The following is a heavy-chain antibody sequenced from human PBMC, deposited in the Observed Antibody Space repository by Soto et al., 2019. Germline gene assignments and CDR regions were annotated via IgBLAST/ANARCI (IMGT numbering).Heavy chain of an antibody. CDR3: ARLEGSGSYYHRHFDY. D-gene: IGHD3-10*01. CDR2: IYYSGST. V-gene: IGHV4-59*08. Sequence: SQTLSLTCTVSGGSISSYYWSWIRQPPGKGLEWIGYIYYSGSTNYNPSLKSRVTISVDTSKNQFSLKVSSVTAADTAVYYCARLEGSGSYYHRHFDYWGQGTLVTVSS. CDR1: GGSISSYY. J-gene: IGHJ4*02.